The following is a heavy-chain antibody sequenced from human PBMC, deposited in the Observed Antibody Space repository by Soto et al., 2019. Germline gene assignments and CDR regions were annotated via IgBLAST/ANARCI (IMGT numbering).Heavy chain of an antibody. CDR3: ARVFYDFGVVIPYFDY. D-gene: IGHD3-3*01. CDR2: ISYDGSNK. Sequence: GSLRLSCAASGFTFSSYAMHWVRQAPGKGLEWVAVISYDGSNKYYADSVKGRFTISRDNSKNTLYLQMNSLRAEDTAVYYCARVFYDFGVVIPYFDYWGQGTLVTVSS. V-gene: IGHV3-30-3*01. J-gene: IGHJ4*02. CDR1: GFTFSSYA.